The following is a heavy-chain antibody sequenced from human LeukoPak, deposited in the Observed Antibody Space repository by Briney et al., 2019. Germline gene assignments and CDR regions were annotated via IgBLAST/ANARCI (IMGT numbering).Heavy chain of an antibody. CDR2: ISGSGGST. CDR3: AKGSCSSTSCYPYYYYGMDV. V-gene: IGHV3-23*01. Sequence: PGGSLRLSCAASGFTFSSYAMSWVRQAPGKGLEWVSAISGSGGSTYCADSVKGRFTISRDNSKNTLYLQMNSLRAEDTAVHYCAKGSCSSTSCYPYYYYGMDVWGQGTTVTVSS. CDR1: GFTFSSYA. D-gene: IGHD2-2*01. J-gene: IGHJ6*02.